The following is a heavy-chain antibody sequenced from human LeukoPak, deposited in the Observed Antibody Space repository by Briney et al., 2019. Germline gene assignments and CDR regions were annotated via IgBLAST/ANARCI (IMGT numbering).Heavy chain of an antibody. V-gene: IGHV3-74*01. CDR2: INTDGIVT. D-gene: IGHD6-19*01. J-gene: IGHJ4*02. CDR3: ATKQWLAPPPDS. CDR1: GFTFINFW. Sequence: VGSLRLSCAASGFTFINFWMTWIRQAPGKGLESVSRINTDGIVTTYADSVKGRFTVSRDNADNTMFLQMNSVRDEDTAVYYCATKQWLAPPPDSWGEGTPVTVSS.